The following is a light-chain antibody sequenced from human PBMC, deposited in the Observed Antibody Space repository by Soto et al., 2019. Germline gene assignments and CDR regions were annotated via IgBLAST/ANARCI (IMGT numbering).Light chain of an antibody. CDR1: QSISSY. CDR3: QQSYSTRIT. CDR2: AAS. Sequence: PSSLSASVGDRVTITCRASQSISSYLNWYQQKPGKAPKLLIYAASSLQSGVPSRFSGSGSGTDFTLTISSLQPEDFATYYCQQSYSTRITFGQGTRLEIK. J-gene: IGKJ5*01. V-gene: IGKV1-39*01.